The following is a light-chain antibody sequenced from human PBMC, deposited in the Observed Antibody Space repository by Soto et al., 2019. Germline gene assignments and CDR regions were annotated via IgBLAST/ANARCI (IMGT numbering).Light chain of an antibody. Sequence: QSALTQPPSASGTPGQRVTISCSGSSSNIGSNTVNWYQQLPGTAPKLLIYSNNQRPSGVPDRFSGSKSGTSASLAISGLESEDEADYYCAAWDDSLNGLTWVFGGGTKLTVL. CDR3: AAWDDSLNGLTWV. CDR1: SSNIGSNT. V-gene: IGLV1-44*01. CDR2: SNN. J-gene: IGLJ3*02.